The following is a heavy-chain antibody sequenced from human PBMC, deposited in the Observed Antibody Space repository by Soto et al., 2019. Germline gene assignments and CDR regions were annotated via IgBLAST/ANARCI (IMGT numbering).Heavy chain of an antibody. CDR2: IYYSGST. D-gene: IGHD2-15*01. CDR1: GGSISSYY. V-gene: IGHV4-59*01. CDR3: ARVYFSGGSCYSIGFDY. J-gene: IGHJ4*02. Sequence: ETLSLTCTVSGGSISSYYWSWIRQPPGKGLEWIGYIYYSGSTNYNPSLKSRVTISVDTSKNQFSLKLSSVTAADTAVYYCARVYFSGGSCYSIGFDYWGQGTLVTVSS.